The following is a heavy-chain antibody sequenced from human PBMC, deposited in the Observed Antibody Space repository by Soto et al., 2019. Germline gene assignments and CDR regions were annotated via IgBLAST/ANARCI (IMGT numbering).Heavy chain of an antibody. D-gene: IGHD3-3*01. V-gene: IGHV4-34*01. CDR1: GGSFNYYY. J-gene: IGHJ6*02. CDR3: ARVTYYDLWSGSSVRHFRFSIDV. CDR2: IHHSGST. Sequence: SETLSLTCSVYGGSFNYYYWSWIRQPPGKGLEWIGEIHHSGSTNYNPSLKSRVTISIDTSKNSFSLKLSSVTDADTAVSYCARVTYYDLWSGSSVRHFRFSIDVWGQGTTVTVSS.